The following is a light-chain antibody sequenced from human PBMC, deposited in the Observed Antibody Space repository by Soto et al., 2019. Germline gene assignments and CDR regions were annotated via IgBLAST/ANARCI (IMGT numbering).Light chain of an antibody. J-gene: IGKJ2*01. CDR2: DAS. Sequence: EIVLTQSPATLYLSPGERAILSCRASQNIGNYLAWYQQKRGQTPRLLIYDASNRATGIPARFSGSGSGTDFTLTISSLEPEDFAVYFCQQLRGTFGQGTRLDIQ. CDR1: QNIGNY. CDR3: QQLRGT. V-gene: IGKV3-11*01.